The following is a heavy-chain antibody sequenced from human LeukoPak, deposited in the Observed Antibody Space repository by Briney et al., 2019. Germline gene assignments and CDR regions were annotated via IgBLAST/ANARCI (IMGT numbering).Heavy chain of an antibody. CDR3: ASPQGAIFGVVIIDDAFDI. V-gene: IGHV3-23*01. CDR1: GFTFSSYG. CDR2: ISGSAYNT. J-gene: IGHJ3*02. D-gene: IGHD3-3*01. Sequence: PGGSLRLSCAASGFTFSSYGMSWVRQAPGKGLEWVSTISGSAYNTYYADSVKGRFTISRDNSANTLYLQMNSLRAEDTAVYYCASPQGAIFGVVIIDDAFDIWGQGTMVTVSS.